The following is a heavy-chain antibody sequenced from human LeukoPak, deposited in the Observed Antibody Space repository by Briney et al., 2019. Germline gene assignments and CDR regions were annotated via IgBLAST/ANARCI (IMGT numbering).Heavy chain of an antibody. CDR3: ARDPMGYCSGGSCSMFDY. Sequence: PSETLSLTCTVSGGSISSYYWSWIRQPPGKGLEWIGYIYYSGSTNYNPSLKSRVTISVDTSKNQFSLKLSSVTAADTAVYYCARDPMGYCSGGSCSMFDYWGQGTLVTVSS. D-gene: IGHD2-15*01. CDR2: IYYSGST. J-gene: IGHJ4*02. CDR1: GGSISSYY. V-gene: IGHV4-59*01.